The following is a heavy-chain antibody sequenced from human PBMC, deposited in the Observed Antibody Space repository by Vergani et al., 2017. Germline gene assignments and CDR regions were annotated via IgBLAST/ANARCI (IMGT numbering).Heavy chain of an antibody. CDR3: AREPGGSYSGYYYYYYMDV. CDR2: ISSSRSYI. V-gene: IGHV3-21*01. D-gene: IGHD1-26*01. Sequence: EVQLVESGGGLVKPGGSLRLSCAASGFTFSSYSMNWVRQAPGKGLEWGSSISSSRSYIYYADSVKGRFTISRDNAKNSLYLQMNSLRAEDTAVYYCAREPGGSYSGYYYYYYMDVWGKGTTVTVSS. J-gene: IGHJ6*03. CDR1: GFTFSSYS.